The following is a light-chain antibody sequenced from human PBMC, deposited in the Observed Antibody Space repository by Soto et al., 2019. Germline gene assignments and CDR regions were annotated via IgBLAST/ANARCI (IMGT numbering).Light chain of an antibody. CDR1: SSNIGAGYD. V-gene: IGLV1-40*01. Sequence: VVTQPPSVSGAPGQRVTISCTGSSSNIGAGYDVHWYQQLPGTAPKLLIYGNSNRPSGVPDRFSGSKSGTSASLAITGLQAEDEADYYCQSYDSSLSGSVVFGGGTQLTVL. CDR2: GNS. CDR3: QSYDSSLSGSVV. J-gene: IGLJ2*01.